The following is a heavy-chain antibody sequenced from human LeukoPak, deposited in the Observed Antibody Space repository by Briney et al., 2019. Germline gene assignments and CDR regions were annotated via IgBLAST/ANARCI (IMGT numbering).Heavy chain of an antibody. D-gene: IGHD3-10*01. CDR1: GGSISSYY. J-gene: IGHJ4*02. CDR2: VSDSGTT. CDR3: ARAVGGDRSGSL. V-gene: IGHV4-59*01. Sequence: SETLSLTCTVSGGSISSYYWSWIRQPPGKGLEWFGYVSDSGTTNYNPSLKSRVTISVDTSKNQFSLKLSSVTAADTAVYYCARAVGGDRSGSLWGPGTLVTVSS.